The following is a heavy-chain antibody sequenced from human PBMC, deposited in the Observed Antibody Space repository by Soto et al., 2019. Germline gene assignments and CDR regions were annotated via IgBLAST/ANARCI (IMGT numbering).Heavy chain of an antibody. J-gene: IGHJ4*02. V-gene: IGHV3-23*01. CDR2: ISGSGGSP. CDR1: GFTFSTYT. Sequence: EVQLLESGGGLVQPGGSLRLSCAASGFTFSTYTMSWVRRAPGKGLEWVSAISGSGGSPSYADSVQGRFSISRDNRQTTLYLQMNSLRAEDTAVYYCAKARCSTTNCYVPDYWGQGTLVTVSS. CDR3: AKARCSTTNCYVPDY. D-gene: IGHD2-2*01.